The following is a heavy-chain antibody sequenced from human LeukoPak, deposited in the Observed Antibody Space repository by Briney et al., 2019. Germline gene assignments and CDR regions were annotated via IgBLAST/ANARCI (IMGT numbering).Heavy chain of an antibody. CDR3: ARPQTSDWYFDL. CDR2: IYYSGST. J-gene: IGHJ2*01. CDR1: GGSISSYY. V-gene: IGHV4-59*01. D-gene: IGHD6-6*01. Sequence: PSETLSLTCTVSGGSISSYYWSWIRQPPGKGLEWIGYIYYSGSTNYNPSLKSRVTISVDTSKNQFSLKLSSVTAADTAVYYCARPQTSDWYFDLWGRGTLVTVSS.